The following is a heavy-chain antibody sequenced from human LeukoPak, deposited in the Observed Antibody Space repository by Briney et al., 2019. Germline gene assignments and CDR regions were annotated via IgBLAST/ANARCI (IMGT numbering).Heavy chain of an antibody. CDR1: GYTFTDYY. V-gene: IGHV1-18*04. Sequence: ASVKVSCKASGYTFTDYYINWVRQAPGQGLEWMGWISANNGNTHYAQKFQGRVTMTTDTSTSTAYMELRSLRSDDTAVYCCARKEQGLATDYWGQGTLVTVST. CDR2: ISANNGNT. D-gene: IGHD6-19*01. CDR3: ARKEQGLATDY. J-gene: IGHJ4*02.